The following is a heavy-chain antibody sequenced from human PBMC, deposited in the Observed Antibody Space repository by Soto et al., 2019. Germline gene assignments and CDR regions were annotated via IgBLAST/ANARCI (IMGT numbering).Heavy chain of an antibody. CDR1: GGTFSSYA. CDR3: ARDREVVVYSVYVPNWYDP. V-gene: IGHV1-69*01. CDR2: IIPIFGTA. D-gene: IGHD5-12*01. J-gene: IGHJ5*02. Sequence: QVQLVQSGAEVKKPGSSVKVSCKASGGTFSSYAISWVRQAPGQGLEWMVGIIPIFGTANYAQKFQGRVTSTADESTSTAYMELSSLRSEDTAFYYCARDREVVVYSVYVPNWYDPWGQGTLVTVSS.